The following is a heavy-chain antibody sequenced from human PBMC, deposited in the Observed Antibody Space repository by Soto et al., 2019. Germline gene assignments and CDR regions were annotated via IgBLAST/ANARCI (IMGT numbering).Heavy chain of an antibody. Sequence: ASVKVSCKASGGTFSSYAISWVRQAPGQGLEWIGGIIPIFGTANYAQKFQGRVTITADKSTSTAYMELSSLRSEDTAVYYCARGKYYCDSSGYYYDWYFDLWGRGTLVTVSS. CDR1: GGTFSSYA. D-gene: IGHD3-22*01. CDR2: IIPIFGTA. V-gene: IGHV1-69*06. J-gene: IGHJ2*01. CDR3: ARGKYYCDSSGYYYDWYFDL.